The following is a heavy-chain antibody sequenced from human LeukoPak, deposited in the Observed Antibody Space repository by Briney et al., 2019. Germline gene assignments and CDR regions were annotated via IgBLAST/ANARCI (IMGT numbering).Heavy chain of an antibody. V-gene: IGHV7-4-1*02. CDR3: ARESSVSRGWAFDI. CDR1: GYTFTNYA. J-gene: IGHJ3*02. CDR2: INTNTGNP. Sequence: ASVKVSCKASGYTFTNYAMNWVRQAPGQGLEWMGWINTNTGNPTYAQAFTGRFVFSLDTSVNTAYLQISSLKAEDTAVYYCARESSVSRGWAFDIWGQGTMVTVSS. D-gene: IGHD6-6*01.